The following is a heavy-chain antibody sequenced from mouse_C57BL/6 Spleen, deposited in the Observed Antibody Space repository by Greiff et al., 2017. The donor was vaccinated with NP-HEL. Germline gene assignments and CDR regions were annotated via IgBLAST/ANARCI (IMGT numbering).Heavy chain of an antibody. CDR3: AREAYYSNYNYAMDY. J-gene: IGHJ4*01. Sequence: DVKLQESEGGLVQPGSTMKLSCTASGFTFSDYYMAWVRQVPEKGLEWVANINYDGSSTYYLDSLKSRFIISRDNAKNILYLQMSSMKSEDTATYYCAREAYYSNYNYAMDYWGQGTSVTVSS. D-gene: IGHD2-5*01. V-gene: IGHV5-16*01. CDR1: GFTFSDYY. CDR2: INYDGSST.